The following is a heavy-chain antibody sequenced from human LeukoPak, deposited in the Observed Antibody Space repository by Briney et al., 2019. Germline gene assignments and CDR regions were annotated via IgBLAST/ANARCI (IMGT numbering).Heavy chain of an antibody. CDR3: ARGYCSGGSCPGVLKNYFDY. CDR2: INHSGST. V-gene: IGHV4-34*01. J-gene: IGHJ4*02. D-gene: IGHD2-15*01. CDR1: GGSFSGYY. Sequence: SETLSLTCAVYGGSFSGYYWSWIRQPPGKGLEWIGEINHSGSTNYNPSLKSRVTISVDTSKNQFSLKLSSVTAADTAVYYCARGYCSGGSCPGVLKNYFDYWGQGTLVTVSS.